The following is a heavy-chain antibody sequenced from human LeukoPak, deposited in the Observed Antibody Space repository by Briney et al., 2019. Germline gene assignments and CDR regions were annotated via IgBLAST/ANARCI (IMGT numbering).Heavy chain of an antibody. V-gene: IGHV3-21*01. D-gene: IGHD3-10*01. J-gene: IGHJ4*02. Sequence: GRSLRLSCAASGFTFSSYSMTWVRPAPRKGLEWGSAISSSSGYIYYADSLNGRFTISRDNARNSLYLQMNSLRAEGTAVYDCARDWRGWYWGQGTLVTVSS. CDR1: GFTFSSYS. CDR3: ARDWRGWY. CDR2: ISSSSGYI.